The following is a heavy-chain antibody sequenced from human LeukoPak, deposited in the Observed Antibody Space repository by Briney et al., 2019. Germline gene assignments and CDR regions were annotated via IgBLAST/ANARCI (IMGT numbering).Heavy chain of an antibody. D-gene: IGHD2-8*01. CDR3: ARDSGDDNGAPY. Sequence: ASVKVSCKASGYTFTSYYMHWVRQAPGQGLEWMGMINPSGGSTSYAQKFQGRVTMTRDTSTSTVYMELSSLRSEDTAVYYCARDSGDDNGAPYWGQGTLVTVSS. J-gene: IGHJ4*02. V-gene: IGHV1-46*01. CDR2: INPSGGST. CDR1: GYTFTSYY.